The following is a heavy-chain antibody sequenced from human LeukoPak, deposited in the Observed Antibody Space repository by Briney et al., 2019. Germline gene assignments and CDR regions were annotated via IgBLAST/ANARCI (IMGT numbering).Heavy chain of an antibody. D-gene: IGHD6-19*01. CDR3: ARGCESGYSSGWYLRTPGYFDY. J-gene: IGHJ4*02. Sequence: PLETLSLTCSVYGVSFRVHYWMWLRQPPGEGVEQRGELIYSGSTHYNPSLKSRVTISVDTSKNQFSLKLSSVTAADTAVYYCARGCESGYSSGWYLRTPGYFDYWGQGTLVTVSS. CDR2: LIYSGST. CDR1: GVSFRVHY. V-gene: IGHV4-34*01.